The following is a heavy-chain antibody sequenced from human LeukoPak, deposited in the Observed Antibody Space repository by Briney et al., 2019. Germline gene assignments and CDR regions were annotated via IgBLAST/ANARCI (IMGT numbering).Heavy chain of an antibody. CDR1: GYSFTSYW. V-gene: IGHV5-51*01. CDR3: ARQGGSSGYYFTDDFDY. CDR2: IYPGDSDT. D-gene: IGHD3-22*01. J-gene: IGHJ4*02. Sequence: GESLKISCKGSGYSFTSYWIGWVRQMPGKGLEWMGIIYPGDSDTRYSPSFQGQVTISADKSISTAYLQWSSLKASDTAMYYCARQGGSSGYYFTDDFDYWGQGTLVTVSS.